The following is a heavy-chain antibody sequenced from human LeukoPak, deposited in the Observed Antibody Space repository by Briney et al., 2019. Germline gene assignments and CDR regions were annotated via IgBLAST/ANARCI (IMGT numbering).Heavy chain of an antibody. CDR3: AKVRDRLSSFYPAA. V-gene: IGHV1-2*02. D-gene: IGHD6-13*01. CDR1: GYTFTDYF. Sequence: GASVNVSCKASGYTFTDYFIHWVRQAPGQGLEWMGWVNPHSGGRNLAQKFQGRVTMTRDTSSTTAYVDLSGLTSDDTAMYYCAKVRDRLSSFYPAAWGQGTLVTVSS. CDR2: VNPHSGGR. J-gene: IGHJ4*02.